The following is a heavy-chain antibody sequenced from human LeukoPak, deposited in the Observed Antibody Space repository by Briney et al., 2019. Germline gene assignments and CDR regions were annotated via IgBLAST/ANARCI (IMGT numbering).Heavy chain of an antibody. CDR3: AKNRCGTYKYYMDV. V-gene: IGHV3-23*01. Sequence: PRGSLRLSCAASGFTFNHYAMSWVRQAPGMGLEWLSYVSGSGFATYYAAPVKGRFTISRDNSKNTVYLQMGSLRAEDTAVYYCAKNRCGTYKYYMDVWGNGTTVTVSS. D-gene: IGHD1-1*01. J-gene: IGHJ6*03. CDR2: VSGSGFAT. CDR1: GFTFNHYA.